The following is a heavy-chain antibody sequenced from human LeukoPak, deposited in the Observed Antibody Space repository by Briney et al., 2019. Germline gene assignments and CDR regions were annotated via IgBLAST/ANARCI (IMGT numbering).Heavy chain of an antibody. D-gene: IGHD5-18*01. J-gene: IGHJ6*03. Sequence: GGSLRLSYTASGFTFSSYAMTWVRQAPGKGLEWVSAIIGSAGSTYYADSVKGRFTISRDNSKNTLYLQMNSLRAEDSAVYYCAKDGEASYEVYYYYMDVWGKGTTVTVSS. CDR1: GFTFSSYA. V-gene: IGHV3-23*01. CDR2: IIGSAGST. CDR3: AKDGEASYEVYYYYMDV.